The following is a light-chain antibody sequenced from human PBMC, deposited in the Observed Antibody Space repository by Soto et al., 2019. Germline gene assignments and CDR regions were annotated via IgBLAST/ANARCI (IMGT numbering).Light chain of an antibody. Sequence: VIPQSLATLSVSPGESDPHSCRASQSISTSLAWYQQKPGQGPRLLIFGASTMAIGIPARFSGSGSGTDFTLTISSLQSEDFAVYYCQHYNELPLTFGGGTKVDIK. J-gene: IGKJ4*01. CDR3: QHYNELPLT. CDR2: GAS. V-gene: IGKV3-15*01. CDR1: QSISTS.